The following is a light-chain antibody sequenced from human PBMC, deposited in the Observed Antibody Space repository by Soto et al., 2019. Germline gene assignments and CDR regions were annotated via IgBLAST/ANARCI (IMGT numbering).Light chain of an antibody. Sequence: QSVLTQPRSVSGSPGQSVTISCTGTSSDVGGYNYVSWYQQHPGKAPKLMIYDVTKRPSGVPDHFSGSKSGNTASLTISGLQAEDEADYYCCSYTGNSWVFGGGTKVTVL. V-gene: IGLV2-11*01. CDR2: DVT. CDR1: SSDVGGYNY. J-gene: IGLJ3*02. CDR3: CSYTGNSWV.